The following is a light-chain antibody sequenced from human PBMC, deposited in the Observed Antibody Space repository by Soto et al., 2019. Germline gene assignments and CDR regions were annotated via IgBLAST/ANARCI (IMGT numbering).Light chain of an antibody. Sequence: VLTQSPCTLSLPPRQRATLSFRASQTVRNNYLAWYQQKPGQAPRLLIYDASSMASGIPDRFSGGGSGTDFTLTISRLEPEDFAVYYCQQFSSFPLTFGGGTKVDI. V-gene: IGKV3-20*01. CDR3: QQFSSFPLT. CDR2: DAS. J-gene: IGKJ4*01. CDR1: QTVRNNY.